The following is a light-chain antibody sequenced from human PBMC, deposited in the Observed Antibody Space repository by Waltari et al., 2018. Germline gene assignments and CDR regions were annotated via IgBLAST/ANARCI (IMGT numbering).Light chain of an antibody. CDR3: CSFAGSYTWV. Sequence: QSALTQPRSVSGSPGQSVTISCPGTSSDLGTYKFVSWYQPHPGKAPQRIIHDVTTRPSGVPDRFSGSKSGNTASLTISGLQAEDEAEYFCCSFAGSYTWVFGGGTELTVL. CDR2: DVT. J-gene: IGLJ3*02. V-gene: IGLV2-11*01. CDR1: SSDLGTYKF.